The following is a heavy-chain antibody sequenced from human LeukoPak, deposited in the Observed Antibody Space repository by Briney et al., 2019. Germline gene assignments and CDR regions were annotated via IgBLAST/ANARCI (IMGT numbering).Heavy chain of an antibody. D-gene: IGHD6-13*01. V-gene: IGHV3-30*02. CDR1: GFTFSSYG. J-gene: IGHJ4*02. Sequence: HPGGSLRLSCAASGFTFSSYGMHWVRQAPGKGLEWVAFIRYDGSNKYYADSVKGRFTISRDNSKNTLYLQMNSLRAEDTAVYYCARDWWESEIAAAGTDYWGQGTLVTVSS. CDR3: ARDWWESEIAAAGTDY. CDR2: IRYDGSNK.